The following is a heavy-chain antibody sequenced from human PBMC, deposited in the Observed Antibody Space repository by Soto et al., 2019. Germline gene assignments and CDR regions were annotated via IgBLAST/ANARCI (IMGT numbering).Heavy chain of an antibody. CDR2: ISAYNGNT. CDR3: ARDIFWGGFWESNWLDP. Sequence: QVQLLQSGAEVKKPGASVKVSCKASGYTFTSYGISWVRQAPGQGREWMGWISAYNGNTNYAQKFQGKVTMTTDTSTSTAYMELRSLRSDDTAVYYCARDIFWGGFWESNWLDPWGQGTLVTVSS. J-gene: IGHJ5*02. D-gene: IGHD3-10*01. V-gene: IGHV1-18*01. CDR1: GYTFTSYG.